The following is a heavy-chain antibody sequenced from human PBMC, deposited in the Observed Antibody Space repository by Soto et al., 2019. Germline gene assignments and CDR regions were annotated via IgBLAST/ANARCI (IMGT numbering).Heavy chain of an antibody. Sequence: PSETLSLTCAVSGGSISSSNWWSWVRQPPGKGLEWIGDIYYSGSTNYNPSLKSRVTISVDTSKNQFSLKLSSVTAADTAVYYCARAVYGDYDSSGMDVWGQGTTVTVSS. V-gene: IGHV4-4*02. D-gene: IGHD4-17*01. J-gene: IGHJ6*02. CDR1: GGSISSSNW. CDR2: IYYSGST. CDR3: ARAVYGDYDSSGMDV.